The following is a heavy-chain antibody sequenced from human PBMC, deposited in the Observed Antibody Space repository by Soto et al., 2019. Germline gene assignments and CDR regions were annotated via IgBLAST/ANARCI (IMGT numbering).Heavy chain of an antibody. D-gene: IGHD6-13*01. CDR3: AKDRISDNSRRGQLGLVDY. Sequence: EVQLVESGGGLVQPGRSLRLSCAASGFTFDDYAMHWVRQAPGKGLEWVSGISWNSGSIGYADFVKGRFTISRDNAKNSLYLQMNSLRAEDTALYYCAKDRISDNSRRGQLGLVDYWGQGTLVTVSS. V-gene: IGHV3-9*01. J-gene: IGHJ4*02. CDR1: GFTFDDYA. CDR2: ISWNSGSI.